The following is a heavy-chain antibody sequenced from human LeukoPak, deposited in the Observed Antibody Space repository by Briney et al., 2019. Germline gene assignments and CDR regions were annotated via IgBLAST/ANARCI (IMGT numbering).Heavy chain of an antibody. CDR3: ARDNGIAARPVFGY. CDR1: GFTVSNYN. V-gene: IGHV3-21*01. Sequence: NPGGSLRLSCAASGFTVSNYNMNWVRQAPGKGLEGVSSNSSSSSYIYYADSVKGRFTISRDNAKNSLYLQMNSLRADDAAVYYCARDNGIAARPVFGYWGQGTLVTVSS. D-gene: IGHD6-6*01. J-gene: IGHJ4*02. CDR2: NSSSSSYI.